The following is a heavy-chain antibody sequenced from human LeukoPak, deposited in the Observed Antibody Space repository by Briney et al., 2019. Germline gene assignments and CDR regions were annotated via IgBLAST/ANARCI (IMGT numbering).Heavy chain of an antibody. CDR3: AREYCSGGSCYLDY. J-gene: IGHJ4*02. V-gene: IGHV1-69*13. D-gene: IGHD2-15*01. CDR2: IIPIFGTA. Sequence: ASVKVSCKASGGTFSSYAISWVRQAPGQGLEWMGGIIPIFGTANHAQKFQGRVTITADESTSTAYMELSSLRSEDTAVYYCAREYCSGGSCYLDYWGQGTLVTVSS. CDR1: GGTFSSYA.